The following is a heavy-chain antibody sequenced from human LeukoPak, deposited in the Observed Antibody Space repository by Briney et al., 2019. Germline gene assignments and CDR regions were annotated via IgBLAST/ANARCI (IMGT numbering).Heavy chain of an antibody. Sequence: SETLSLTCTVSGGSISPYCWSWIRQPPGKGLEWLGYIYYSGNTDYNPSLKSRVAISVDTSKNQFSLKLSSVTAADTAVYYCARSTGSTMFIDYWGQGTLVTVSS. CDR2: IYYSGNT. CDR1: GGSISPYC. D-gene: IGHD3-10*02. CDR3: ARSTGSTMFIDY. J-gene: IGHJ4*02. V-gene: IGHV4-59*01.